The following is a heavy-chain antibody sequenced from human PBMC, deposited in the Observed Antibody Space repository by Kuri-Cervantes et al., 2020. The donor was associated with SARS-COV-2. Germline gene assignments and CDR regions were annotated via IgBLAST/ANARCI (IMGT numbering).Heavy chain of an antibody. CDR1: GFTFSSYA. V-gene: IGHV3-30-3*01. Sequence: GESLKISCAASGFTFSSYAMHWVRQAPGKGLEWVAVISYDGSNKYYADSVKGRFTISRDNSKNTLYLQMNSLRAEDTAVYYCAKDTTLTGDYYYMDVWGKGTTVTVSS. CDR2: ISYDGSNK. J-gene: IGHJ6*03. D-gene: IGHD7-27*01. CDR3: AKDTTLTGDYYYMDV.